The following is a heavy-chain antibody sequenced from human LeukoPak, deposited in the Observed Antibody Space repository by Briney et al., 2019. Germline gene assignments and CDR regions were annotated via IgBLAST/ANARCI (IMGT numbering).Heavy chain of an antibody. CDR1: GYTLTELS. J-gene: IGHJ4*02. Sequence: ASVKVSCKVSGYTLTELSMHWVRQAPGKGLEWVGGFDPEDGETIYAQKFQGRVTMTEDTSTDTAYMELSSLRSEDTAVYYCATALMGAYDSSGYYPDYWGQGTLVTVSS. V-gene: IGHV1-24*01. CDR3: ATALMGAYDSSGYYPDY. CDR2: FDPEDGET. D-gene: IGHD3-22*01.